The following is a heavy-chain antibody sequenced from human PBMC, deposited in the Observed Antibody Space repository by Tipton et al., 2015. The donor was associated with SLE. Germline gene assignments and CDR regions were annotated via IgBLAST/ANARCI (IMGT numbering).Heavy chain of an antibody. Sequence: SLRLSCAASGFSVTNNYMSWVRRAPGKGLEWVSAISGGGGGTYYADFVKGRFTISRDNSKNTVYLDMLSLRADDTAMYYCAGASWSYGFFNYWGQGTLVTVSS. V-gene: IGHV3-53*01. J-gene: IGHJ4*02. CDR1: GFSVTNNY. D-gene: IGHD3-10*01. CDR3: AGASWSYGFFNY. CDR2: ISGGGGGT.